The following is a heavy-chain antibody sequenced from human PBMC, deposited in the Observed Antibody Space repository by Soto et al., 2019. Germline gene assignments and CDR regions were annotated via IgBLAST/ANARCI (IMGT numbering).Heavy chain of an antibody. V-gene: IGHV4-30-2*01. CDR2: IYHSGST. CDR1: GGSISSGGYS. D-gene: IGHD3-10*01. CDR3: ARGLNYYGSGSYPDY. J-gene: IGHJ4*02. Sequence: SETLSLTCAVSGGSISSGGYSWSWIRQPPGKGLEWIGYIYHSGSTYYNPSLKSRVTISVDRSKNQFSLKLSSVTAADTAVYYCARGLNYYGSGSYPDYWGQGTLVTVSS.